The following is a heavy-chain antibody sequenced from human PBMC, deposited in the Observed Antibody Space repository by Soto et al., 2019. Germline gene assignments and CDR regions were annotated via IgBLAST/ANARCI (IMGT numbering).Heavy chain of an antibody. CDR3: ARGGYSYGHSLGCYYGMDV. J-gene: IGHJ6*02. D-gene: IGHD5-18*01. Sequence: SETLSLTCTVSGGSISSYYWSWIRQPPGKGLEWIGYIYYSGSTNYNPSLKSRVTISVDTSKNQFSLKLSSVTAADTAVYYCARGGYSYGHSLGCYYGMDVWGQGTTVTVSS. CDR2: IYYSGST. CDR1: GGSISSYY. V-gene: IGHV4-59*01.